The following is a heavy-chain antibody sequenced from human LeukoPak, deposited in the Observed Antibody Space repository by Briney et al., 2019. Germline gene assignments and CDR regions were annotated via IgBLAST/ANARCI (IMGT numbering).Heavy chain of an antibody. CDR1: GFTFSDYY. CDR3: ASRNTAMALDY. V-gene: IGHV3-11*01. Sequence: AGGSLRLSCAASGFTFSDYYMSWIRQAPGKGLEWVSYISSSGSTIYYADSVKGRFTISRDNAKNSLYLQMNSLRAEDTAVYSCASRNTAMALDYWGQGTLVTVSS. D-gene: IGHD5-18*01. CDR2: ISSSGSTI. J-gene: IGHJ4*02.